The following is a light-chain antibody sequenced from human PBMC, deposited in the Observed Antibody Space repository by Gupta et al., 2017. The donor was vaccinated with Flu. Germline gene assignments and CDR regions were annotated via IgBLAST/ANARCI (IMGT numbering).Light chain of an antibody. CDR3: QSADNSGTYVV. CDR2: KDT. V-gene: IGLV3-25*03. CDR1: ALSNQF. Sequence: SYELTQPPSLSASPGQTARITCPGDALSNQFTYWYQQKPGQAPVLVIFKDTERPSGIPERFSGSNSGTTVTLTISGVQAEDEAAYYCQSADNSGTYVVFGGGTRLTV. J-gene: IGLJ3*02.